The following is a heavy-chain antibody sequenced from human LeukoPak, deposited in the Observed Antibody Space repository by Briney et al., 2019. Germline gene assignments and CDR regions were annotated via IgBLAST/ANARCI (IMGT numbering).Heavy chain of an antibody. CDR1: GYTFTSYG. D-gene: IGHD3-22*01. Sequence: ASVKVSCKASGYTFTSYGISWVRQAPGQGLEWMGWISAYNGNTGYAQKFQGRVTITRNTSISTAYMELSSLRSEDTAVYYCARGSWDYDSSGSPVLYYYYMDVWGKGTTVTVSS. J-gene: IGHJ6*03. CDR3: ARGSWDYDSSGSPVLYYYYMDV. V-gene: IGHV1-8*03. CDR2: ISAYNGNT.